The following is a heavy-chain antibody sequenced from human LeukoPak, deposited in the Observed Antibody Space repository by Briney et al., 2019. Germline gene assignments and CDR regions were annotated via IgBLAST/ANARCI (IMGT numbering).Heavy chain of an antibody. D-gene: IGHD2-15*01. V-gene: IGHV3-23*01. J-gene: IGHJ1*01. CDR1: GFTLSGNA. CDR2: VGGDDRT. Sequence: GGSLRLSSAASGFTLSGNAMSWVRQAPGRGLEWVSGVGGDDRTHYADSVRGRFSISRDNSMNTVSLDMNRLRVEDTAVYYCAKDLSWWAAADHWGQGALVTVAS. CDR3: AKDLSWWAAADH.